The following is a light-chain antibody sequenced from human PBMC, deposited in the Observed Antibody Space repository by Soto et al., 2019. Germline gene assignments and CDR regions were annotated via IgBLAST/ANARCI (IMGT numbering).Light chain of an antibody. V-gene: IGKV1-5*01. CDR3: QQYHRYST. Sequence: DIQMTQSPSTLSASVGDKVTITCRASQSINAWLAWYQQKPGKAPKLLIYDVSTLDSGVPSRFSGSASGTEFTLTINNLESDYFATYYCQQYHRYSTFGQGTKVDIK. CDR1: QSINAW. CDR2: DVS. J-gene: IGKJ1*01.